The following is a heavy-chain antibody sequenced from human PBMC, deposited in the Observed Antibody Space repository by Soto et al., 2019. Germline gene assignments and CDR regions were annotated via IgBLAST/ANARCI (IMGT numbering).Heavy chain of an antibody. CDR2: IYSGGST. J-gene: IGHJ3*02. CDR3: ARARTTVKSGNAFDI. Sequence: EVQLVESGGGLVQPGGSLRLSCAASGFTVSSNYMSWVRQAPGKGLEWVSVIYSGGSTYYADSVKGRFTISRDNSKNTLYLQMNSLRAEDTAVYYCARARTTVKSGNAFDIWGQGTMVTVSS. D-gene: IGHD4-17*01. CDR1: GFTVSSNY. V-gene: IGHV3-66*01.